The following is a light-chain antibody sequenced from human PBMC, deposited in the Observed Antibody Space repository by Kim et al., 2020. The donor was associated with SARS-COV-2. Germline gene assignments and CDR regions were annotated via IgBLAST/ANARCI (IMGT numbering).Light chain of an antibody. J-gene: IGKJ2*01. V-gene: IGKV3-20*01. CDR2: GTS. Sequence: LSPGYRPPLPCSTSQSVSSRYLTWYQQRPGQAHRLLIFGTSNRATGIPDRFSGSGSGTDFTLTLSRLEPEDFAVYHCQHYGILPYPFGQGTKLEI. CDR1: QSVSSRY. CDR3: QHYGILPYP.